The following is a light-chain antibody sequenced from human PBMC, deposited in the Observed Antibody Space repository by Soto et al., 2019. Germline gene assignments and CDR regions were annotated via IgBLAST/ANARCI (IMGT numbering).Light chain of an antibody. Sequence: QSVLTQPPSASGSPGQSVTISCTGTSSDVGGYNYVSWYQQHPGKAPKLMIYEVSKRPSGVPDRFSGSKSGNTASLTVSGLQAEDEADYYCSSDAGSSGVCGGGTKLTVL. CDR1: SSDVGGYNY. CDR3: SSDAGSSGV. CDR2: EVS. J-gene: IGLJ2*01. V-gene: IGLV2-8*01.